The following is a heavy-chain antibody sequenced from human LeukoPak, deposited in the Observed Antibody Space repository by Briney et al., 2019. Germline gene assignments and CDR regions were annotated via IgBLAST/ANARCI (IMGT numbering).Heavy chain of an antibody. D-gene: IGHD5-18*01. V-gene: IGHV3-64*01. Sequence: GGSLRLSCAASGFTFSSYAMHWGRQAPGKGLEYVSAISSNGGSRYYANSVKGRVTISRDNSKNTLYLQMGSLRAEDMAVYYCARDVRGYSYGSYYYYYYYMDVWGKGTTVTVSS. CDR1: GFTFSSYA. CDR2: ISSNGGSR. CDR3: ARDVRGYSYGSYYYYYYYMDV. J-gene: IGHJ6*03.